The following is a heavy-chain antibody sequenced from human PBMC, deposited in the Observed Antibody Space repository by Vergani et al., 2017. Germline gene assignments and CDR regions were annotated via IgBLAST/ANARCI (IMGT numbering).Heavy chain of an antibody. D-gene: IGHD6-19*01. Sequence: QVQLQQWGAGLLKPSETLSLTCAVYGGSFSGYYWSWIRQPPGKGLEWIGEINHSGSTNYNPSLKSRVTISVDTSKNQFSLKLSSVTAADTAVYYCASAPKSGWYYYWGQGTLVTVSS. CDR3: ASAPKSGWYYY. V-gene: IGHV4-34*01. J-gene: IGHJ4*02. CDR1: GGSFSGYY. CDR2: INHSGST.